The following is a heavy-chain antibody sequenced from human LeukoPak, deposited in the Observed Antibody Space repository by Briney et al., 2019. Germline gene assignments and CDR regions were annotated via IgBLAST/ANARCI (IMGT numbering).Heavy chain of an antibody. Sequence: GGSLRLSCAASGFTFSSYSMSWVRQAPGKGLEWVSSISSSSSYIYYADSVKGRFTISRDNAKNSLYLQMNSLRVEDTAVYYCARANKGLTDDYGMDVWGQGTTVTVSS. V-gene: IGHV3-21*01. CDR3: ARANKGLTDDYGMDV. J-gene: IGHJ6*02. D-gene: IGHD1-20*01. CDR1: GFTFSSYS. CDR2: ISSSSSYI.